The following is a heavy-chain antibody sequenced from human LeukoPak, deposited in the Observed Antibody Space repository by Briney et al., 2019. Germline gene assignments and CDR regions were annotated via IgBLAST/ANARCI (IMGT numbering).Heavy chain of an antibody. CDR1: GFTFNTYA. V-gene: IGHV3-23*01. J-gene: IGHJ4*02. D-gene: IGHD3-10*01. CDR2: ISGRGDDR. CDR3: AQGENSYYGSGTYQPN. Sequence: GGSLRLSCAASGFTFNTYAMNWVRQAPGKGLEWVSGISGRGDDRYYADSVKGRFTISRDNSRNILFLQMNSLRAEDTAVYYCAQGENSYYGSGTYQPNWGQGTLVTVSS.